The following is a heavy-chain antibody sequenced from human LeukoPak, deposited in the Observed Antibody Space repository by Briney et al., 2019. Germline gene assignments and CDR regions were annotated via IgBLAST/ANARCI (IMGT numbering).Heavy chain of an antibody. CDR1: GYTFTVKY. D-gene: IGHD5-18*01. CDR3: ARGGYSYAVDY. V-gene: IGHV1-2*02. Sequence: APVKVSCKASGYTFTVKYMHWVRQAAGQGLEWMGWINPNSGGTNYAQNFQGRVTMTRDTSASTVYMELTGLTSDDTAVYFCARGGYSYAVDYWGQGTLVTVSS. CDR2: INPNSGGT. J-gene: IGHJ4*02.